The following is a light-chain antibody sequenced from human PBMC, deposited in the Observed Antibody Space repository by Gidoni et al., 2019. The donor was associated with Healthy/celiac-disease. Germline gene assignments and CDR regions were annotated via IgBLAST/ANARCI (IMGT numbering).Light chain of an antibody. CDR2: GAS. Sequence: DIVLTPSPASLSVSPGERATLSCRASQSVSSNLAWYQQKPGQAPRLLIYGASTRATGIPARCSGSGSGTEFTLTISSLQSEDFAVYYCQQYNNWSSFGQGTKLEIK. J-gene: IGKJ2*01. V-gene: IGKV3-15*01. CDR1: QSVSSN. CDR3: QQYNNWSS.